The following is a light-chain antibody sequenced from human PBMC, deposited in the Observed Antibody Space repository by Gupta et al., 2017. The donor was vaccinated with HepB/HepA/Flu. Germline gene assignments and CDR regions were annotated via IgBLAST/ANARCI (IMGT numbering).Light chain of an antibody. CDR2: AAS. Sequence: AIRMTQSPSSFSASTGDRVTITCRASQGISSYLAWYQQKPGKAPKLLIYAASTLQSGVPSRFSGSGSGTDFTLTISCLQSEDFATYYCQQYDSYPITFGQGTQLEIK. CDR3: QQYDSYPIT. V-gene: IGKV1-8*01. J-gene: IGKJ5*01. CDR1: QGISSY.